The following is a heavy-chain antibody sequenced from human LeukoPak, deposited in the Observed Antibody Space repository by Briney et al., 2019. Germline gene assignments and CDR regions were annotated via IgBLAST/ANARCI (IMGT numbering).Heavy chain of an antibody. CDR3: ARDGCTKCVCYFDY. Sequence: PSETLPLTCAVYGGSFSGYYWSWIRQPPGKGLAWIGEISHSGSTNYNPSLKSRVTISVDTSKNQFSLKLSSVTAADTAVYYCARDGCTKCVCYFDYWGQGTLVTVSS. J-gene: IGHJ4*02. CDR1: GGSFSGYY. D-gene: IGHD2-8*01. V-gene: IGHV4-34*01. CDR2: ISHSGST.